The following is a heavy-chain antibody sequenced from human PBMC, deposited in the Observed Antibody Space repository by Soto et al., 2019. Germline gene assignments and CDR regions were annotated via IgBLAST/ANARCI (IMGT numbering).Heavy chain of an antibody. CDR1: GYTFTSYA. Sequence: ASVKVSCKASGYTFTSYAMHWVRQAPGQRLEWMGWINAGNGNTKYSQKFQGRVTITRDTSASTAYMELSSLGSEDTAVYYCARDYRIMITFGGVIGPFDYWGQGTLVTVSS. CDR2: INAGNGNT. D-gene: IGHD3-16*02. J-gene: IGHJ4*02. CDR3: ARDYRIMITFGGVIGPFDY. V-gene: IGHV1-3*01.